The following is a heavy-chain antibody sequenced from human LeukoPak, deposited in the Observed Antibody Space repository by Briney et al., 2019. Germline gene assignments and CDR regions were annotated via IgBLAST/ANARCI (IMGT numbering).Heavy chain of an antibody. CDR2: ITSSGSTT. D-gene: IGHD4-23*01. V-gene: IGHV3-48*03. CDR1: VFSFSRYE. Sequence: GGSLRLSCAASVFSFSRYEMNWVRQAPGKGLEWVSYITSSGSTTYYADSVKGRFTISRDNAKNSLYLQMNSLRAEDTAVYYCTKVFYGGNSRDGFDIWGQGTMVTVSS. J-gene: IGHJ3*02. CDR3: TKVFYGGNSRDGFDI.